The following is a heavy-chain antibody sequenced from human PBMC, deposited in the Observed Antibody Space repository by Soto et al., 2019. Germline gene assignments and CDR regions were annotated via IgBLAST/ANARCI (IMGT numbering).Heavy chain of an antibody. V-gene: IGHV4-31*03. J-gene: IGHJ6*02. CDR2: IYYSGST. D-gene: IGHD3-16*02. CDR1: GGSISSGRYY. Sequence: TLSLTCTVSGGSISSGRYYWSWIRQHPGKGLEWIGYIYYSGSTYYNPSLKSRVTISVDTSKNQFSLKLSSVTAADTAVYYCARHSITFGGVINSYYGMDVWGQGTTVTVSS. CDR3: ARHSITFGGVINSYYGMDV.